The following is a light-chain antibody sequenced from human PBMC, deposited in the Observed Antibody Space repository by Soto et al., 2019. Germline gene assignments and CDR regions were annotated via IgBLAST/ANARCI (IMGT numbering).Light chain of an antibody. Sequence: QSVLTQPTSASGTPGQRVTISCSGSSSSIGSNSVNWYQQLPRTAPKVLIYTNSQRPSGVPDRFSGSKSGTSASLAISGLQPEEEADYYCAAWDGSLNVDVFGTGTKLTVL. CDR1: SSSIGSNS. CDR3: AAWDGSLNVDV. CDR2: TNS. J-gene: IGLJ1*01. V-gene: IGLV1-44*01.